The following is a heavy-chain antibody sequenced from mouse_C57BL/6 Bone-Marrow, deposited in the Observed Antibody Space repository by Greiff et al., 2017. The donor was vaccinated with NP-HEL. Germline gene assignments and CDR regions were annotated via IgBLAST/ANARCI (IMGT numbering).Heavy chain of an antibody. V-gene: IGHV1-81*01. Sequence: VKLVESGAELVRPGASVKLSCKASGYTFTSYGISWVKQRTGQGLEWIGVIYPRSGNTYYNEKFKSKATLTADKSSSTAYMELRSLTSEDSAVYFCAKGGYYGSPDVWGTGTTVTVSS. CDR1: GYTFTSYG. D-gene: IGHD1-1*01. J-gene: IGHJ1*03. CDR3: AKGGYYGSPDV. CDR2: IYPRSGNT.